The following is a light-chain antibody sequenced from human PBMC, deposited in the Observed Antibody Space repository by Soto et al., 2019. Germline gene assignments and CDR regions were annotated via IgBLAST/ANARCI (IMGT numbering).Light chain of an antibody. Sequence: DIQLTQSPSFLSASVGDRVTIPCRASQGIGSYLAWYQQKPGKAPKLLIYAASTLQSGVPSRFSGSGSGTEFTLTISSLQPEDFATYYCQQLNSYPRVTFGGGTKVEIK. CDR3: QQLNSYPRVT. CDR2: AAS. V-gene: IGKV1-9*01. J-gene: IGKJ4*01. CDR1: QGIGSY.